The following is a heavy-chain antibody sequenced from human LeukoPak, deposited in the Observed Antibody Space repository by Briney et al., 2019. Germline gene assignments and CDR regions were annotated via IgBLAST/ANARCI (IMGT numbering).Heavy chain of an antibody. Sequence: PSETLSHTCAVYGGSFSGYYWSWIRQPPGKGLEWIGEINHSGSTNYNPSLKSRVTISVDTSKNQFSLKLSSVTAADTAVYYCARGLARVYYYGMDVWGQGTTVTVSS. CDR1: GGSFSGYY. J-gene: IGHJ6*02. V-gene: IGHV4-34*01. CDR3: ARGLARVYYYGMDV. CDR2: INHSGST.